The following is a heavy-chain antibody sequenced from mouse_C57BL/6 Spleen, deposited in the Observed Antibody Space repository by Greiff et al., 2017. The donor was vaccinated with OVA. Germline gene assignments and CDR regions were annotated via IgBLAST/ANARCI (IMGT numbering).Heavy chain of an antibody. D-gene: IGHD2-10*02. CDR2: ISDGGSYT. CDR3: EGGPSRSFDY. V-gene: IGHV5-4*01. J-gene: IGHJ2*01. CDR1: GFTFSSYA. Sequence: EVQLVQSGGGLVKPGGSLKLSCAASGFTFSSYAMSWVRQTPEKRLEWVATISDGGSYTYYPDNVKGRFTISRDNAKNNLYLQMSHLKCEDTAMYYCEGGPSRSFDYWGHGTTLTVSS.